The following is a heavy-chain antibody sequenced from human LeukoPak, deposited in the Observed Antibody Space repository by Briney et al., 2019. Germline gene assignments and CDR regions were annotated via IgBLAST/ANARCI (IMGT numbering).Heavy chain of an antibody. V-gene: IGHV1-8*01. CDR1: GYTFTSYD. Sequence: ASVKVSCKASGYTFTSYDINWVRQATGQGLEWMGWMNPNSGNTGYAQKFQGRVTMTRNTSISTACMELSSLRSEDTAVYYCARGGEGYCSSTSCYYYYYGMDVWGQGTTVTVS. CDR3: ARGGEGYCSSTSCYYYYYGMDV. CDR2: MNPNSGNT. J-gene: IGHJ6*02. D-gene: IGHD2-2*01.